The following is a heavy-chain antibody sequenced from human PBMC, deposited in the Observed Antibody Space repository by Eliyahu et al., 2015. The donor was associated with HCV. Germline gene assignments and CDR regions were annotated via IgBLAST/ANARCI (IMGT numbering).Heavy chain of an antibody. CDR3: ARGRSGYAFRGILDY. CDR1: GGSFSGYY. D-gene: IGHD5-12*01. Sequence: QVQLQQWGAGLLKPSETLSLXCAVYGGSFSGYYWXWIRQPPGKGLEWIGEINHSGSTNYNPSLKSRVTISVDTSKNQFSLKLSSVTAADTAVYYCARGRSGYAFRGILDYWGQGTMVTVSS. V-gene: IGHV4-34*01. CDR2: INHSGST. J-gene: IGHJ4*02.